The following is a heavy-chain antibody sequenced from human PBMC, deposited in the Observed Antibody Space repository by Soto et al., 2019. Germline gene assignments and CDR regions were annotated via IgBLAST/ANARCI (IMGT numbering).Heavy chain of an antibody. CDR2: IIPIFGTA. CDR1: GGTFSSYA. CDR3: ARGNYYDSSGYYYEDYYYGMDV. D-gene: IGHD3-22*01. J-gene: IGHJ6*02. V-gene: IGHV1-69*01. Sequence: QVPLVQSGAEVKKPGSSVKVSCKASGGTFSSYAISWVRQAPGQGLEWMGGIIPIFGTANYAQKFQGRVTITADESTSTAYMELSSLRSEDTAVYYCARGNYYDSSGYYYEDYYYGMDVWGQGTTVTVSS.